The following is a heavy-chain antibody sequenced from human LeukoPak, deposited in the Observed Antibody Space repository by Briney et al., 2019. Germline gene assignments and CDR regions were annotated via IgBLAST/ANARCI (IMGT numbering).Heavy chain of an antibody. CDR2: IYHSGST. J-gene: IGHJ3*02. CDR3: ALPYCSGGSCYSVGAFDT. V-gene: IGHV4-38-2*01. CDR1: GYSISSGYY. Sequence: SETLSLTCAVSGYSISSGYYWGWIRQPPGKGLEWIGSIYHSGSTYYNPSLKSRVTISVDTSKNQFSLKLSSVTAADTAVYYCALPYCSGGSCYSVGAFDTWGQGTMVTVSS. D-gene: IGHD2-15*01.